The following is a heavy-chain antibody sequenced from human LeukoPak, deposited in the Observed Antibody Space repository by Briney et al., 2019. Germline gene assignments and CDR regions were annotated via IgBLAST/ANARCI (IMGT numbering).Heavy chain of an antibody. J-gene: IGHJ3*02. CDR2: IYSGGST. D-gene: IGHD1-26*01. Sequence: PGGSLRLSCAASGFTVSSNYMSWVRQAPGKGLERVSVIYSGGSTYYADSVKGRFTISRDNSKNTLYLQMNSLRAEDTAVYYCARDSGSYYLDAFDIWGQGTMVTVSS. V-gene: IGHV3-66*02. CDR1: GFTVSSNY. CDR3: ARDSGSYYLDAFDI.